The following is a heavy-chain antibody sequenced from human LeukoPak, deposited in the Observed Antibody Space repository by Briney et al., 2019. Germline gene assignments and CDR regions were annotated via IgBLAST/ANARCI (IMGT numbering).Heavy chain of an antibody. D-gene: IGHD1-20*01. V-gene: IGHV3-7*01. J-gene: IGHJ4*02. CDR2: IKQDGSEK. Sequence: GGSLRLSCAASGFTFSSYWMSWVRQAPGKGLEWVANIKQDGSEKYYVDSVKGRFTISRDNAKNSLYLQMNSLRAEDTAVYYCARKPYNWNPYYFDYWGQGTLVTVSS. CDR3: ARKPYNWNPYYFDY. CDR1: GFTFSSYW.